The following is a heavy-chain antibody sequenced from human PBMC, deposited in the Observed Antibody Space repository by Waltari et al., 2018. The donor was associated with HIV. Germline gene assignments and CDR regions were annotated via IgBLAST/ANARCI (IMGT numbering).Heavy chain of an antibody. CDR3: ARSAYDSSGYYNYYYGMDV. V-gene: IGHV4-34*01. D-gene: IGHD3-22*01. CDR2: INHSGST. Sequence: QVQLQQWGAGLLKPSETLSLTCAVYGGSFSGYYWSWIRPPPGKGLEWIGEINHSGSTNYNPSLKSRVTISVDTSKNQFSLKLSSVTAADTAVYYCARSAYDSSGYYNYYYGMDVWGQGTTVTVSS. J-gene: IGHJ6*02. CDR1: GGSFSGYY.